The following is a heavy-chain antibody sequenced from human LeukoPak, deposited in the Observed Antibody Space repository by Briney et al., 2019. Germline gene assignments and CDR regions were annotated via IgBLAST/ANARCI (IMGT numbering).Heavy chain of an antibody. CDR3: AKAVAGTNLGYDY. D-gene: IGHD6-19*01. J-gene: IGHJ4*02. Sequence: GGSLRLSCAASGFTFSTYAMSWVRQAPGKGLEWVSFISATGGAAYFADSVKGRFTISRDNSKNTLYLQMDSLRAEDTAVYHCAKAVAGTNLGYDYWGQGTLVTVSS. V-gene: IGHV3-23*01. CDR1: GFTFSTYA. CDR2: ISATGGAA.